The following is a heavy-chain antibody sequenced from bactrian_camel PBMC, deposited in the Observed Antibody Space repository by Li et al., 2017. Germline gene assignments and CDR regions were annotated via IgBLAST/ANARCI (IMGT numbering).Heavy chain of an antibody. CDR3: AADRRRHGPPSLRPGDYSV. CDR2: LASDGSS. V-gene: IGHV3S53*01. J-gene: IGHJ4*01. Sequence: QLVESGGGSVQVGGSLKLSCTHATYIFRARDKCAMGWYRQTPGKEREGVASLASDGSSIYANSLKGRFSISKDNARNWLDLQMDSLEPGDTARYYCAADRRRHGPPSLRPGDYSVWGQGTQVTVS. CDR1: TYIFRARDKC. D-gene: IGHD2*01.